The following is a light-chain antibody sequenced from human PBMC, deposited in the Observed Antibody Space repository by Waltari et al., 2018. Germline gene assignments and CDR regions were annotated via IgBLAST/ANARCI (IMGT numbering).Light chain of an antibody. J-gene: IGKJ4*01. V-gene: IGKV3-11*01. Sequence: EIVLTQSPATLSLYPGDRATLSCRASQSVSSFLAWYQQKPGQAPRLLIYDASNRDTGIPARFSGSGSGTDFTLTISSLEPEDFAVYYCQQRGNWPLTFGGGTKVEIK. CDR1: QSVSSF. CDR2: DAS. CDR3: QQRGNWPLT.